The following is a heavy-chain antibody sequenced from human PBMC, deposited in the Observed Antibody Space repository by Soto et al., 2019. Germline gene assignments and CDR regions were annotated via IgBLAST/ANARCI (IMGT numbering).Heavy chain of an antibody. V-gene: IGHV3-33*01. D-gene: IGHD2-15*01. CDR3: ARKGHCSGGSCYQYYYYGMDV. J-gene: IGHJ6*02. Sequence: QVQLVESGGGVVQPGRSLRISCAASGFTLSSYGMHWVRQAPGKGLEWVADIWYDGSNKYYADSVKGRFTISRDNSKNTLYLQMNSLRAEDTAVYYCARKGHCSGGSCYQYYYYGMDVWGQGTTVTVSS. CDR1: GFTLSSYG. CDR2: IWYDGSNK.